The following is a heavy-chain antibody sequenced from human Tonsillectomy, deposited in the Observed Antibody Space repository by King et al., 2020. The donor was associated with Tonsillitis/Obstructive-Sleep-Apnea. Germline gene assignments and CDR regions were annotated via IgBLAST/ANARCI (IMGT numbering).Heavy chain of an antibody. Sequence: VQLVQSGAEVKKPGESLRISCKGSGYSFTSYWISWVRQMPGKGLEWMGRIDPSDSYTNYSPSFQGHVTISADKSISTAYLQWGSLKASDTAMYYCARLGKVTDYYYYGMDVWGQGTTVTVSS. J-gene: IGHJ6*02. V-gene: IGHV5-10-1*03. CDR2: IDPSDSYT. CDR1: GYSFTSYW. CDR3: ARLGKVTDYYYYGMDV. D-gene: IGHD2-21*02.